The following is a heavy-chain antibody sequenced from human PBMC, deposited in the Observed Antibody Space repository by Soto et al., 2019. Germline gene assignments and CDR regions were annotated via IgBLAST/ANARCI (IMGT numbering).Heavy chain of an antibody. CDR3: ARDTAMALPDA. V-gene: IGHV1-18*01. CDR2: ISAYNGNT. D-gene: IGHD5-18*01. Sequence: GASVKVSCKDSGYTFASYGSRWVRQAPGQGLEWMGWISAYNGNTKYAQKLQGRVTMTTDTSTSTAYMELRSLRSDDTAVYYCARDTAMALPDAWGQGTLLTVSS. CDR1: GYTFASYG. J-gene: IGHJ4*02.